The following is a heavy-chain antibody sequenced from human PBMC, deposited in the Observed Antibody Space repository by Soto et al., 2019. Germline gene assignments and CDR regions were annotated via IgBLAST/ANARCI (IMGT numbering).Heavy chain of an antibody. Sequence: GASVKVSCKASGYTFTGYYMHWVRQAPGQGFEWMGGISPKSGGTNYAQKFQGRVTMTWDTSLNTAYMELSSLMFEDTAVYYCARPPGYVSDWYYFDLWGQGTLVTVSS. J-gene: IGHJ4*02. V-gene: IGHV1-2*02. CDR3: ARPPGYVSDWYYFDL. CDR2: ISPKSGGT. D-gene: IGHD3-9*01. CDR1: GYTFTGYY.